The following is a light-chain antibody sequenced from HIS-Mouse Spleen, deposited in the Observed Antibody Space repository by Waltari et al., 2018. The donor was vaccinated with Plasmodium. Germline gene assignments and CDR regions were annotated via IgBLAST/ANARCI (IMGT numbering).Light chain of an antibody. V-gene: IGLV3-10*01. J-gene: IGLJ3*02. CDR2: EDS. CDR3: YSTDSSGNHRV. CDR1: ALPKQY. Sequence: SSELTQPPSVSVSPGQTARITCSGDALPKQYAYWYQQRSCQAPVLVIYEDSKRPSGIRAGLSGSSSGTMATLTIRGAQVEEEADYYWYSTDSSGNHRVLGGGTKLTVL.